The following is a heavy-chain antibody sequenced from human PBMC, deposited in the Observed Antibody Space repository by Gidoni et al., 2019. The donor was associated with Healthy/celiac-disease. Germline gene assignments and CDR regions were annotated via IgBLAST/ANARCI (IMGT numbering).Heavy chain of an antibody. CDR3: ARQAVTIDY. CDR2: IYYSGST. CDR1: GGSISSYY. V-gene: IGHV4-59*08. J-gene: IGHJ4*02. Sequence: QVQLQESGPGLVKPSETLSLTCTVSGGSISSYYWSWIRQPPGKGLEWIGYIYYSGSTNYNPPLKSRVTISGDKSKNQFSLKLSSVTAAETAVYYCARQAVTIDYWGQGTLVTVSS. D-gene: IGHD4-4*01.